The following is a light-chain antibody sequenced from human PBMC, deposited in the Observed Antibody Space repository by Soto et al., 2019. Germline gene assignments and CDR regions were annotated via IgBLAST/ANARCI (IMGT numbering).Light chain of an antibody. CDR3: QQYNNWPPFT. J-gene: IGKJ3*01. CDR1: QSVSSN. V-gene: IGKV3-15*01. CDR2: GAS. Sequence: EIVMTQSPATLSVSPGERGTLSCRASQSVSSNLAWYQQKPCQAPRRLIYGASTRATGIPARFSGSGSGTEFTLTISSLQSEDFAVYYCQQYNNWPPFTFGPGTKVDIK.